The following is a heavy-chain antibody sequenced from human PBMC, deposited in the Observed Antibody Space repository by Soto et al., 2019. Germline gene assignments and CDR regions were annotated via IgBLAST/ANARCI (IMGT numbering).Heavy chain of an antibody. D-gene: IGHD5-12*01. CDR2: IYSGGST. J-gene: IGHJ4*02. CDR3: AREGYSGYDSTIDY. V-gene: IGHV3-66*01. Sequence: EVQLVESGGGLVQPGGSLRLSCAASGFTVRSNYMSWVRQAPGKGLEWVSVIYSGGSTYYADSVKGRFTISRDNSKNTLYLQMNSLRAEDTAVYYCAREGYSGYDSTIDYWGQGTLVTVSS. CDR1: GFTVRSNY.